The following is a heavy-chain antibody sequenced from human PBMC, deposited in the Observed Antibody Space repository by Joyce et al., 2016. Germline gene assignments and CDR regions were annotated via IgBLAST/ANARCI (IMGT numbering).Heavy chain of an antibody. CDR3: ARSTGGSYLFGMDV. CDR1: GASASSGSCY. Sequence: QVQLQESGPGLVKPSQTLTLTCTVSGASASSGSCYWRWIRPPAGKGLEWIGRIYTTGSTNYKSSLKRRVTMALDTSKNQVSLKLNSVTAADTAVYYCARSTGGSYLFGMDVWGQGTTVTVSS. V-gene: IGHV4-61*02. CDR2: IYTTGST. D-gene: IGHD1-26*01. J-gene: IGHJ6*02.